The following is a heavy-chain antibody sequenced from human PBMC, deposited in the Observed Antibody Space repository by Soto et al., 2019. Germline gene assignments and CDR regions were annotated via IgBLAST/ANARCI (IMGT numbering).Heavy chain of an antibody. CDR2: IIPIFGTA. CDR3: ARGPRSSFDI. V-gene: IGHV1-69*13. D-gene: IGHD6-13*01. Sequence: WASVKCSGKDSGGTLNNDAISWVRQAPGQGLEWMGGIIPIFGTANYAQKFQGRVTITADESTSTAYMELSSLRSEDTAVYYCARGPRSSFDIWGQGTMVTVSS. CDR1: GGTLNNDA. J-gene: IGHJ3*02.